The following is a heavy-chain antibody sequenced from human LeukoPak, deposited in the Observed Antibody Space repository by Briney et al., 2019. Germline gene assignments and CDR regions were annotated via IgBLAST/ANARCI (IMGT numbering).Heavy chain of an antibody. CDR2: IDNSGSS. J-gene: IGHJ3*02. CDR3: ARVCCSSTSCYDAFDI. CDR1: GYSISSGYY. V-gene: IGHV4-38-2*02. Sequence: PSETLSLTCSVSGYSISSGYYWGWIRQPPGQGLEWIGSIDNSGSSYYNPSLKSRVTISVDTSKNQFSLKLSSVTAADTAVYYCARVCCSSTSCYDAFDIWGQGTMVTVAS. D-gene: IGHD2-2*01.